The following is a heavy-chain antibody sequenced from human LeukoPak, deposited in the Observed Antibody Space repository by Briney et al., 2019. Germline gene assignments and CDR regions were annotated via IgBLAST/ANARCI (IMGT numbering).Heavy chain of an antibody. CDR3: ARSGYSSGWYYYMDV. CDR1: GGTFSSYA. CDR2: IIPIFGTA. D-gene: IGHD6-19*01. V-gene: IGHV1-69*06. Sequence: ASVKVSCKASGGTFSSYAISWVRQAPGQGLEWMGGIIPIFGTANYAQKFQGRVTITADKSTSTAYMELSSLRSEDTAVYYCARSGYSSGWYYYMDVWGKGTTVTVSS. J-gene: IGHJ6*03.